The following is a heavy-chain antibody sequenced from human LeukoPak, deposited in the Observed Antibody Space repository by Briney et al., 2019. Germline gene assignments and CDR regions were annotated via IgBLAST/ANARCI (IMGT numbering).Heavy chain of an antibody. CDR1: GGTFSSYA. J-gene: IGHJ3*02. CDR2: ISAYNGNT. D-gene: IGHD1-14*01. Sequence: ASVKVSCKASGGTFSSYAISWVRQAPGQGLEWMGWISAYNGNTNYAQKLQGRVTMTTDTSTSTAYMELRSLRSDDTAVYYCARDEHNNQQPEQDDAFDIWGQGTMVTVSS. V-gene: IGHV1-18*01. CDR3: ARDEHNNQQPEQDDAFDI.